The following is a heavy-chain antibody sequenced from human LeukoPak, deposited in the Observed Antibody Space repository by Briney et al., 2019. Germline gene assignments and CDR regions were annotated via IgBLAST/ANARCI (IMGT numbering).Heavy chain of an antibody. V-gene: IGHV3-23*01. Sequence: GGSLRLSCAASGFTFSNFAMSWVRQAPGKGLEWVSVISESGATRNYADSVKGRFTISRDNSKNTLYLQMNSLRAEDTAVYYCAKAPHSDNWPPNFWGQGTLVTVSS. CDR2: ISESGATR. J-gene: IGHJ4*02. CDR1: GFTFSNFA. CDR3: AKAPHSDNWPPNF. D-gene: IGHD1-1*01.